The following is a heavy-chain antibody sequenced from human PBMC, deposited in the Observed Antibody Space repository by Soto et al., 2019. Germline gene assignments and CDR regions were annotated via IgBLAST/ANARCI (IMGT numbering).Heavy chain of an antibody. J-gene: IGHJ5*02. Sequence: SDTLSLTCSVSGAALNSGNYYWSWIRQVPGKGLEWIGHIYVTGAVDYNPSLRDRITISQDTSERQFSLNLRLVTAADTAVYYCARLRIATNNYKWFDPWGQGTLGTVSS. V-gene: IGHV4-31*03. CDR3: ARLRIATNNYKWFDP. CDR2: IYVTGAV. CDR1: GAALNSGNYY. D-gene: IGHD2-21*01.